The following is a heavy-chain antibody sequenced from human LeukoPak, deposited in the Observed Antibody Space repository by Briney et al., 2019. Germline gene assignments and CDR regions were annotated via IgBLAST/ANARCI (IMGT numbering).Heavy chain of an antibody. Sequence: ISTVSGGSISSSTFYWDWVRQPPGKGLEWIGSIHYSGTTYYSPSLKSRVTISADTSKNQFSLRLTSVTAADTAVYYCVRLRGSSGPIDHWGQGTLVTVSS. J-gene: IGHJ4*02. CDR2: IHYSGTT. CDR1: GGSISSSTFY. V-gene: IGHV4-39*07. CDR3: VRLRGSSGPIDH. D-gene: IGHD3-22*01.